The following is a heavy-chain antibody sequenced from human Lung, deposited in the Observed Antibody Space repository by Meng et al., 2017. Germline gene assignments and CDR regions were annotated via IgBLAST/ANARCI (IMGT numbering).Heavy chain of an antibody. CDR2: IYNSGST. Sequence: QRHHQESGPERVKPSPTQSLTCSVSGGSISSSNYYWSWISQPPGKGLEWSGHIYNSGSTYYNPSLKSRITISVDTSKNQFSLKLSSVTAADTAVYYCARGQKGYFDLWGRGTLVTVSS. J-gene: IGHJ2*01. CDR1: GGSISSSNYY. V-gene: IGHV4-30-4*01. CDR3: ARGQKGYFDL.